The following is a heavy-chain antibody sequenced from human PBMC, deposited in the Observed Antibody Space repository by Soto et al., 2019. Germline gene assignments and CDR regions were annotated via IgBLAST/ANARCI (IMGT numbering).Heavy chain of an antibody. Sequence: PSETLSLTCTVSGGSISSYYWSWIRQPPGKGLEWIGYIYYSGSTNYNPSLKSRVTISVDTSKNQFSLKLSSVTAADTAVYYCARHGLQDIVVVPLDPWGQGTLVTVS. D-gene: IGHD2-2*01. CDR2: IYYSGST. J-gene: IGHJ5*02. CDR3: ARHGLQDIVVVPLDP. CDR1: GGSISSYY. V-gene: IGHV4-59*08.